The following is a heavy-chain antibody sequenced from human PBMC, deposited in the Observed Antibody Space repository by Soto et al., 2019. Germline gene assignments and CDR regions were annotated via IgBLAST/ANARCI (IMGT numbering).Heavy chain of an antibody. D-gene: IGHD6-19*01. J-gene: IGHJ4*02. CDR3: AGAVAVPDDFDY. V-gene: IGHV1-3*05. CDR1: GYTFTGYA. CDR2: INAGNGNT. Sequence: QVQLVQSGAQEKKPGASVKVSCKASGYTFTGYAMHWVRQAPGQRLEWMGWINAGNGNTKYSQKFQGRVTITRDTSASTAYIDLSSLRSEDTAVYYFAGAVAVPDDFDYWGQGTLVTVYS.